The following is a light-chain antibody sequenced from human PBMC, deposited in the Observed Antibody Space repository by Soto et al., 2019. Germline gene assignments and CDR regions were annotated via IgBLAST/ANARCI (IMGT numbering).Light chain of an antibody. Sequence: IVLTQSPGTLSLSPGERATLSCRASPRVSSSYLAWYEQKPEQAPRLRIDGAASRATGIRDRFIGGGSATTIACTISRLVPEDFAVYYCQLYGSSHLYTFGQGTK. J-gene: IGKJ2*01. V-gene: IGKV3-20*01. CDR1: PRVSSSY. CDR2: GAA. CDR3: QLYGSSHLYT.